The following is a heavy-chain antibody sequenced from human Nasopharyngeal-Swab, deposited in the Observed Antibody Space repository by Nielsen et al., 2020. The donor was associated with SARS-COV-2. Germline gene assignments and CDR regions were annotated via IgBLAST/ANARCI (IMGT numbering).Heavy chain of an antibody. D-gene: IGHD3/OR15-3a*01. V-gene: IGHV3-66*01. J-gene: IGHJ6*03. Sequence: GVLKISCAASGIPVSHNYMSWVRQAPGKGLEWVSTIYSDGRTYYADSLRGRITISRDNSDNTLYLRMNSLRAEDTAVYFCARDEWGGTGRYYYYYMDVWGNGTTVTVSS. CDR3: ARDEWGGTGRYYYYYMDV. CDR1: GIPVSHNY. CDR2: IYSDGRT.